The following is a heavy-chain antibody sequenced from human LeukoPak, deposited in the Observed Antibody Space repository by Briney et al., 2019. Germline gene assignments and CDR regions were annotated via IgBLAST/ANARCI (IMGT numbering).Heavy chain of an antibody. CDR1: GFNFNVYA. CDR3: ARGKMRTLALAEYLQD. CDR2: TSYDGSKI. Sequence: GGSLRLSCEASGFNFNVYAMHWVRQAPGKGLEWVAATSYDGSKIYYSDSVQGRFTISRDNSKNTLYLQMNSLTTDDTAVYYCARGKMRTLALAEYLQDWGQGTLVTVPS. J-gene: IGHJ1*01. V-gene: IGHV3-30*04.